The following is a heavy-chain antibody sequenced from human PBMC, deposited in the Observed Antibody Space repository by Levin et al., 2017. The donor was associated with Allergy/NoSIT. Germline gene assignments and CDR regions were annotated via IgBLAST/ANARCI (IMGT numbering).Heavy chain of an antibody. CDR1: GFTFTIYD. V-gene: IGHV1-2*06. Sequence: GESLKISCKASGFTFTIYDIHWVRQAPGQGLEWVGRLNHNTGGTDSAQKFMGRVTMTRDTSTTTAFMELTRLRPDDTAIYYCARETIAAPPYNWFDTWGQGALVTVSS. CDR2: LNHNTGGT. CDR3: ARETIAAPPYNWFDT. J-gene: IGHJ5*02. D-gene: IGHD6-13*01.